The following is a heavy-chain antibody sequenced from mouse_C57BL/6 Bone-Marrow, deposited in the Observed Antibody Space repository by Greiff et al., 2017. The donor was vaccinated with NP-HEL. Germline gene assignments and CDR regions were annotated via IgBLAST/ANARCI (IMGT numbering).Heavy chain of an antibody. Sequence: VQLQQSGAEPARPGASVKLSCKASGYTFTSYGISWVKQRTGQGLEWIGEIYPRSGNTYYNEKFKGKATLTADKSSSTAYMELRSLTSEVSAVYFCARYYGSYYWGQGTTLTVSS. V-gene: IGHV1-81*01. J-gene: IGHJ2*01. CDR3: ARYYGSYY. CDR2: IYPRSGNT. D-gene: IGHD2-1*01. CDR1: GYTFTSYG.